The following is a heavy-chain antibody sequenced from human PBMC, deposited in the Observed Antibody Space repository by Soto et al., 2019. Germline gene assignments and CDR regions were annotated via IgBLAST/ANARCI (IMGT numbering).Heavy chain of an antibody. Sequence: QVQLVQSGAEVKKPGSSVKVSCKASGGTFSSYAISWVRQAPGQGLEWLGGIIPSFGTANYAQKFEGRVTITADEYTSTSYMELSSLRSEDTAVYYCARAYNGIIVVPYFDLWGRGTLVTVSS. CDR1: GGTFSSYA. J-gene: IGHJ2*01. CDR2: IIPSFGTA. D-gene: IGHD2-21*01. V-gene: IGHV1-69*01. CDR3: ARAYNGIIVVPYFDL.